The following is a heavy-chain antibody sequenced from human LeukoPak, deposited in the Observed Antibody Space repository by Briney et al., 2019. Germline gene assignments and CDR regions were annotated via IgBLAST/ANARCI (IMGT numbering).Heavy chain of an antibody. Sequence: GGSLRLSCAASGFIFSTYSMTWVRQAPGKGLEWVSYISSSSYIIYYADSVKGRFTISRDSAQNSLYLQLHSLRAEDTAVYYCASGLRDYGDYYYAFDIWGQGTIVTVSS. CDR3: ASGLRDYGDYYYAFDI. D-gene: IGHD4-17*01. V-gene: IGHV3-48*04. CDR2: ISSSSYII. J-gene: IGHJ3*02. CDR1: GFIFSTYS.